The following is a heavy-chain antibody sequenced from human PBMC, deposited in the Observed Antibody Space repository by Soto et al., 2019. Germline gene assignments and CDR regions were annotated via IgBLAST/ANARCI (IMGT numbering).Heavy chain of an antibody. CDR3: ARDRDNSGWSD. CDR2: INSDGSST. D-gene: IGHD6-19*01. Sequence: GGSLRLSCAASGFTFSSYGMSWVRQAPGKGLVWVSAINSDGSSTNYADSVKGRFTISRDNAKNTLYLQMNSLRAEDAAVYYCARDRDNSGWSDWGQGTLVTVSS. J-gene: IGHJ4*02. CDR1: GFTFSSYG. V-gene: IGHV3-74*01.